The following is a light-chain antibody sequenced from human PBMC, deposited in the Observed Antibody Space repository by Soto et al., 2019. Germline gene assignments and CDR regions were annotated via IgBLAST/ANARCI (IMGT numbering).Light chain of an antibody. CDR2: NNS. V-gene: IGLV1-44*01. J-gene: IGLJ3*02. CDR1: SSNIGSNS. CDR3: QSYDSSLRGWV. Sequence: QSVLTQPPSASGTPGQRVTISCSGSSSNIGSNSVKWYQQFPGTAPKLLIYNNSQRPSGVPDRLSGSKSGTSASLAITGLQAEDEADYYCQSYDSSLRGWVFGGGTKLTVL.